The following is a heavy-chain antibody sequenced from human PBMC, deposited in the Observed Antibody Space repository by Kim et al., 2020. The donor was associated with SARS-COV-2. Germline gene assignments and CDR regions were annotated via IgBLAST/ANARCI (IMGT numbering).Heavy chain of an antibody. V-gene: IGHV3-23*01. Sequence: GGSLRLSCAASGFTFSTYSMSWFRQAPGKGLEWVSGVSDSDGSTYYADSVKGRFTISRDNSKSTLYLQMNSLRAEDTAVYYCAKGKSVLGDWGQGTLVTVSS. CDR2: VSDSDGST. J-gene: IGHJ4*02. CDR3: AKGKSVLGD. CDR1: GFTFSTYS.